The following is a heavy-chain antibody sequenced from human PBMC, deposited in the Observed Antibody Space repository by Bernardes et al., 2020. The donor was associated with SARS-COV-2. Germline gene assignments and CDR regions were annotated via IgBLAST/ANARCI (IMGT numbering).Heavy chain of an antibody. D-gene: IGHD6-19*01. J-gene: IGHJ4*02. V-gene: IGHV3-66*02. Sequence: GGFLRLSCAASGFTVSRNYMGWVRQAPGKGLEWLSLIHNFGTTDYADSVKGRFTISRATAENTLYLQMISLRPEDTAVYFCASISSDSRGWYHFDSWGQGTLVTVSS. CDR2: IHNFGTT. CDR3: ASISSDSRGWYHFDS. CDR1: GFTVSRNY.